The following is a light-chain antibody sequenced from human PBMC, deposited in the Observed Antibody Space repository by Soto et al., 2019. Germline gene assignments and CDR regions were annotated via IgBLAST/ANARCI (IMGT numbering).Light chain of an antibody. CDR3: QQYGRSPAT. Sequence: EIVLTQSPGTLSLSPGERATLSCRASQSVTSSYLAWYQQKAGQAPRLLMYGASRRATGIPDRFSGSESGTDFILTISRLEPEDFAVYYCQQYGRSPATFGQGTKVEIK. J-gene: IGKJ1*01. V-gene: IGKV3-20*01. CDR1: QSVTSSY. CDR2: GAS.